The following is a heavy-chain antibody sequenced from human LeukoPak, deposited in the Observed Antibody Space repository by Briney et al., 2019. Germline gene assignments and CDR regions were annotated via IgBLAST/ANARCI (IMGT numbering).Heavy chain of an antibody. Sequence: SETLSLTCTVSGDSLSSYYWSWIRQPPGKGLEWIGYIYYSGSTNYNPSLKSRVTISVDTSKNQFSLKLSSVTAADTAVYYCARAAGGYYSSYYFDYWGQGTLVTVSS. D-gene: IGHD3-10*01. CDR2: IYYSGST. J-gene: IGHJ4*02. CDR3: ARAAGGYYSSYYFDY. CDR1: GDSLSSYY. V-gene: IGHV4-59*08.